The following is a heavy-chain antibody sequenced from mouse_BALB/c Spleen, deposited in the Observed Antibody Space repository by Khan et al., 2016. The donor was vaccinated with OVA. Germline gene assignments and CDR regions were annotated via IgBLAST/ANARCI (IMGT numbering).Heavy chain of an antibody. V-gene: IGHV1-7*01. J-gene: IGHJ2*01. D-gene: IGHD1-3*01. CDR1: GYTFINYW. CDR2: INPSTGYT. CDR3: ARRGLQWDFDY. Sequence: VELVESGAELAKPGASVKMSCKASGYTFINYWILWVKQRPGPGLEWIGYINPSTGYTEYNQNFKDKATLTADKSSSTAYMQLSSLTSEDSAVYYCARRGLQWDFDYWGQGTTLTVSS.